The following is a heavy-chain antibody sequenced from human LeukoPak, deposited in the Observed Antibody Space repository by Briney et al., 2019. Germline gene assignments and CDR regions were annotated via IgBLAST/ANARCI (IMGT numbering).Heavy chain of an antibody. CDR2: IKQDGSEK. Sequence: GGSLRLSCAASGFTFSSYWMSWVRQAPGKGLEWVANIKQDGSEKYYVDSVKGRFTISRDNAKNSLYLQMNSLRAEDTAVYYCARLPVAGIAHYYYYYMDVWGKGTTVTVSS. CDR3: ARLPVAGIAHYYYYYMDV. D-gene: IGHD6-19*01. CDR1: GFTFSSYW. V-gene: IGHV3-7*01. J-gene: IGHJ6*03.